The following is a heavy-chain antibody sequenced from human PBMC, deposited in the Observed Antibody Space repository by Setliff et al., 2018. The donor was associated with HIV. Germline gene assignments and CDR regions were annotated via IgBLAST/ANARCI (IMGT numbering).Heavy chain of an antibody. J-gene: IGHJ4*02. Sequence: ASVKVSCKASGYTFSEYAIHWVRQAPGQRLEWMGWINAGNGNTKYSQKFQGRVTITRDTSASTAYMELSSLRSEDTAVYFCANGGSGGQFDHWGQGTLVTVSS. CDR3: ANGGSGGQFDH. D-gene: IGHD3-16*01. CDR1: GYTFSEYA. V-gene: IGHV1-3*01. CDR2: INAGNGNT.